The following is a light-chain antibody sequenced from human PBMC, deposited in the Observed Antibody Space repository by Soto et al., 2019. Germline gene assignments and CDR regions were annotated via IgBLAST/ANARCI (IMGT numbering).Light chain of an antibody. CDR2: RND. J-gene: IGLJ2*01. Sequence: QSVLTQPPSASGTPGQRVTISCSGISSNIGNNYVYWYQMVPGTAPKLLIYRNDQRPSGVPDRFSGSRSGTSASLAISGLRSEDEADYYCAEWDDSLSGRGIFGGGTKVTVL. CDR1: SSNIGNNY. V-gene: IGLV1-47*01. CDR3: AEWDDSLSGRGI.